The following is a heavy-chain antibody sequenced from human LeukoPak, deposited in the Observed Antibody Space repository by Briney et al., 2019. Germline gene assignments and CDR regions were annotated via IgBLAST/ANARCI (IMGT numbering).Heavy chain of an antibody. Sequence: NPSETLSLTCTVSGGSISSYYWSWIRQPPGKGLEWIGYIYYSGSTNYNPSLKSRVTISVDTSKNQFSLKLSSVTAADTAVYYCARGTRTIFGVVIPKYYFDYWGQGTLVTVSS. V-gene: IGHV4-59*12. CDR1: GGSISSYY. J-gene: IGHJ4*02. CDR2: IYYSGST. CDR3: ARGTRTIFGVVIPKYYFDY. D-gene: IGHD3-3*01.